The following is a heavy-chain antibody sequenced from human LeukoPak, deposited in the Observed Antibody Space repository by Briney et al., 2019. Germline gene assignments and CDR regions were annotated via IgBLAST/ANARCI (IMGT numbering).Heavy chain of an antibody. CDR3: ARGGTAVIAPYAFDI. CDR2: IYYSGSA. V-gene: IGHV4-59*01. J-gene: IGHJ3*02. Sequence: SETLSLTCTVSGGSISSYYWNWIRQPPGKGLEWIGYIYYSGSANCNPSVKSRVAMSVDTSKKQFSLKLSSLTAADTAVYYCARGGTAVIAPYAFDIWGQGTMVTVSS. CDR1: GGSISSYY. D-gene: IGHD4-23*01.